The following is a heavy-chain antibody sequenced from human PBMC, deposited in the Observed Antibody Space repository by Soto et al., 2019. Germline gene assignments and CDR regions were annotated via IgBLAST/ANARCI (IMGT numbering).Heavy chain of an antibody. D-gene: IGHD3-9*01. CDR1: GYSFTTYG. J-gene: IGHJ4*02. V-gene: IGHV1-18*01. CDR3: ARDWGRGQFLTNKDY. CDR2: ISGYNGDT. Sequence: QVQLVQSGAEVKEPGASVKVSCKASGYSFTTYGISWVRQAPGQGLEWMGWISGYNGDTNYAQRLQDRVTMTTDTSTNTAYMELRSLRSDDSAVYYCARDWGRGQFLTNKDYWGQGTLVTVSS.